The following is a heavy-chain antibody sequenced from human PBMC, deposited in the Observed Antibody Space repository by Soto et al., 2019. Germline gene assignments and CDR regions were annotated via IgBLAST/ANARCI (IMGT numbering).Heavy chain of an antibody. CDR3: ARDRITMIVVGGYYGMDV. CDR2: IYYSGST. CDR1: GGSVSSGSYY. Sequence: ETLSLTCTVSGGSVSSGSYYWSWIRQPPGKGLEWIGYIYYSGSTNYNPSLKSRVTISVDTSKNQFSLKLSSVTAADTAVYYCARDRITMIVVGGYYGMDVWGQGTTVTVSS. J-gene: IGHJ6*02. V-gene: IGHV4-61*01. D-gene: IGHD3-22*01.